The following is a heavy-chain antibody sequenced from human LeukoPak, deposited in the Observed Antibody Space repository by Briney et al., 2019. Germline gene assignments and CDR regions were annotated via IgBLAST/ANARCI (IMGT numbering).Heavy chain of an antibody. CDR3: ARVRALSYYDSSGDLYYFQY. CDR2: IYYSVIT. Sequence: SETLSLTCTVSVGSISSYYWSWLRQPPGKGLEWIGFIYYSVITDYNPSLKSRVTISVDTSKNQFSLKLSSVTAADTAVYYCARVRALSYYDSSGDLYYFQYWGQGTLVTVFS. CDR1: VGSISSYY. J-gene: IGHJ4*02. D-gene: IGHD3-22*01. V-gene: IGHV4-59*01.